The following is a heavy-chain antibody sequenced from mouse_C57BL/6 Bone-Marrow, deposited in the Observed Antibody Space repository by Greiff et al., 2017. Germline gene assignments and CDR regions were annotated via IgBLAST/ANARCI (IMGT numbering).Heavy chain of an antibody. Sequence: EVHLVESGGGLVKPGGSLKLSCAASGFTFSSYAMSWVRQTPAKRLEWVATISDGGSYTYYPDNVKGRFTISRDNAKNNLYLQMSHLKSEDTAMYYCAKDYSNYPWFAYWGQGTLVTVSA. D-gene: IGHD2-5*01. CDR2: ISDGGSYT. CDR1: GFTFSSYA. J-gene: IGHJ3*01. CDR3: AKDYSNYPWFAY. V-gene: IGHV5-4*01.